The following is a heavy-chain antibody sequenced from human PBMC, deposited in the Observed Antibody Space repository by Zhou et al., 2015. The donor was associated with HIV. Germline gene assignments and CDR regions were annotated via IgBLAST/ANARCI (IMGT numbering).Heavy chain of an antibody. J-gene: IGHJ2*01. D-gene: IGHD6-6*01. Sequence: QVLLVQSGAEVKKPGSSMRISCKSSGETFSNYAVSWVRQAPGQGLEWMGGLIPVSRIPYYAQKFRDRITITADESTTTVYLGLSGLRSDDTAVYYCARDRGGATRPGWRYFDLWGRGTLVTVSS. CDR1: GETFSNYA. V-gene: IGHV1-69*01. CDR2: LIPVSRIP. CDR3: ARDRGGATRPGWRYFDL.